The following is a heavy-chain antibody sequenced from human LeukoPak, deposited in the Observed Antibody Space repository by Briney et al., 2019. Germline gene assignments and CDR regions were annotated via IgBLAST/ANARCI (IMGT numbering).Heavy chain of an antibody. V-gene: IGHV3-23*01. Sequence: GGSLRLSCAASGFTFSSYAMSWVRQAPGKGLEWVSAISGSGGSTYYADSVKGRFTISRDNSKNTLYLQMNSLKTEDTAVYYCTTLITMVRGVKDYWGQGTLVTVSP. J-gene: IGHJ4*02. D-gene: IGHD3-10*01. CDR1: GFTFSSYA. CDR3: TTLITMVRGVKDY. CDR2: ISGSGGST.